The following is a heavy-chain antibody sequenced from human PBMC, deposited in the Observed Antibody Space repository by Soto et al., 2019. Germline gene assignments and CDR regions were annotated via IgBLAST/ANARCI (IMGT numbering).Heavy chain of an antibody. J-gene: IGHJ6*02. CDR2: IYHSGST. Sequence: PSETVSLTXSVSGGSISSSNWWSWVRQPPGKGLEWIGEIYHSGSTNYNPSLKSRVTISVDKSKNQFSLKLSSVTAADTAVYYCARSCTVYGMDVWGQGTTVTVSS. V-gene: IGHV4-4*02. D-gene: IGHD2-8*02. CDR3: ARSCTVYGMDV. CDR1: GGSISSSNW.